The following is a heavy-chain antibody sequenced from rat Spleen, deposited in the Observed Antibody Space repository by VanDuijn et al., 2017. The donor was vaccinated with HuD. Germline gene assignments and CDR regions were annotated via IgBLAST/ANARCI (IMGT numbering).Heavy chain of an antibody. CDR2: ISFDGYNT. Sequence: EVQLVESGGGLVQPGRSXXLSCAAXXXTFXXXYMXLVRLAQTKRLEWVATISFDGYNTYYRDSVKGRFTISRDNAKSTLYLQMDSLRSEDTATYYCARRFDFDYWGQGVMVTVSS. V-gene: IGHV5-25*01. CDR3: ARRFDFDY. J-gene: IGHJ2*01. CDR1: XXTFXXXY. D-gene: IGHD4-3*01.